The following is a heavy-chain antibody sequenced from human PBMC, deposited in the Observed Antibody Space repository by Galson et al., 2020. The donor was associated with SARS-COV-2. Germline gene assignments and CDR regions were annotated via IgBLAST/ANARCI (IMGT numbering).Heavy chain of an antibody. CDR2: IYYSGST. D-gene: IGHD2-15*01. Sequence: SETLSLTCTVSGGSISSGGYYWSWIRQHPGKGLEWIGYIYYSGSTYYNPSLKSRVTISVDTSKNQFSLKLSSVTSADTAVYYCASDRNCSVGSCSYFDSWGQGTLVTV. CDR3: ASDRNCSVGSCSYFDS. J-gene: IGHJ4*02. V-gene: IGHV4-31*03. CDR1: GGSISSGGYY.